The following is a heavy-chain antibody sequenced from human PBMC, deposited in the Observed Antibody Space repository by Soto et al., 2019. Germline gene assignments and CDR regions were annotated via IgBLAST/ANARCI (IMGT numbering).Heavy chain of an antibody. CDR3: VRRMNPLF. Sequence: EVQLVESGGGLVKPGGSLRLSCAASGFTLRTYTMNWVRQAPGKGLEWVSSISISSSDRYYADSVRGRFTISRDNAKNALYLQMNSLRADDTAVYFCVRRMNPLFGGQGTLVTVSS. CDR2: ISISSSDR. CDR1: GFTLRTYT. J-gene: IGHJ4*01. V-gene: IGHV3-21*06.